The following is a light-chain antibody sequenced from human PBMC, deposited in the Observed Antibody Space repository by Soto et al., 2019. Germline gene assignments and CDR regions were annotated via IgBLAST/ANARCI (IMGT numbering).Light chain of an antibody. CDR1: QSVSNY. CDR3: QQYSASPRT. CDR2: GAS. V-gene: IGKV3-20*01. J-gene: IGKJ1*01. Sequence: EVVLTQSPGTLSLSPGGRATLSCRASQSVSNYFAWYQQKPGQAPRLLIYGASSRATGIPDRFSGRGSGTDFTLTISTLEPEDFAVYYCQQYSASPRTFGQGTKVDI.